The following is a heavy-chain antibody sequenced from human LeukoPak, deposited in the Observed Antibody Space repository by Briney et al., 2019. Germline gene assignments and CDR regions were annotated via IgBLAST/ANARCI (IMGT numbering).Heavy chain of an antibody. CDR3: ARDKTHCSAASCYSAQVY. D-gene: IGHD2-15*01. CDR2: IIPTLGMA. V-gene: IGHV1-69*04. Sequence: SVKVSCKACGGTFSSYCISWVRQAPGQGLEWMGRIIPTLGMANYAQNFQGRVAITADKSTSTAYMELSSLRSEDTALYYCARDKTHCSAASCYSAQVYWGQGSLVTVSS. J-gene: IGHJ4*02. CDR1: GGTFSSYC.